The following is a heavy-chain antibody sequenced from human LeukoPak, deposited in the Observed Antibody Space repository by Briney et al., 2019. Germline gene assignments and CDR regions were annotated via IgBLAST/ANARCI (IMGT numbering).Heavy chain of an antibody. J-gene: IGHJ4*02. V-gene: IGHV4-31*03. CDR3: ARDGLATNPFVY. CDR2: IYYSGST. D-gene: IGHD1-26*01. Sequence: SQTLSLTCTVSGGSISSGGYYWSWIRQHPGKGLEWIGYIYYSGSTYYNPSLKSRVTISVDTSKNQFSLKLSSETAADTAVYYCARDGLATNPFVYWGQGTLVTVSS. CDR1: GGSISSGGYY.